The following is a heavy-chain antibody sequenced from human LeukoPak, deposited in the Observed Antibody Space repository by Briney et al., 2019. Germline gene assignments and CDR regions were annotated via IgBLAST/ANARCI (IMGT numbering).Heavy chain of an antibody. CDR1: VYSISSGSY. Sequence: SETLSLTSNLPVYSISSGSYWGWSGQLPGKGLEWIGSVYHSGRTHYSPFLKSRVTISGDTSKNQFSLKLSSMTAAETAVYYCARGLTPDAFDIWGQGTMVTVSS. CDR2: VYHSGRT. CDR3: ARGLTPDAFDI. J-gene: IGHJ3*02. V-gene: IGHV4-38-2*02.